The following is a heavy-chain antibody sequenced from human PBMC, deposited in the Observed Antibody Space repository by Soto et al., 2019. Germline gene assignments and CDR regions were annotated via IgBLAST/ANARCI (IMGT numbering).Heavy chain of an antibody. CDR3: ASLGRNYYNGMDV. V-gene: IGHV4-4*07. J-gene: IGHJ6*02. Sequence: QVQLQESGPGLVKPSETLSLTCTVSGASIRTYFWTWIRQSAGEGLEWLGRIDPSGTTTSNPSLKRRLTMSLDTSTNQFSLTLTSLTAADTAVYFCASLGRNYYNGMDVWGQGTTVIVSS. CDR2: IDPSGTT. CDR1: GASIRTYF.